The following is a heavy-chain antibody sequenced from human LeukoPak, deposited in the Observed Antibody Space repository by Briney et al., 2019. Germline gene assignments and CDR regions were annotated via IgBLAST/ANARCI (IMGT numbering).Heavy chain of an antibody. CDR3: ARTYSSGWLRYFDY. J-gene: IGHJ4*02. D-gene: IGHD6-19*01. CDR2: IIPIFGTA. CDR1: GGTFSSYA. V-gene: IGHV1-69*05. Sequence: GASVKVSCKASGGTFSSYAISWVRQAPGQGLEWMGGIIPIFGTANYAQKFQGRVTITTDESTSTAYMELSRLRPEDTAVYYCARTYSSGWLRYFDYWGQGTLVTVSS.